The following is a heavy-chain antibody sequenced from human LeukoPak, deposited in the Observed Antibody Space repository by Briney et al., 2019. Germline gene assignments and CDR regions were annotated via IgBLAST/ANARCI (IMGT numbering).Heavy chain of an antibody. CDR2: MDTSGST. CDR1: GGSISNYY. CDR3: ARLRPMGGSFPDSFDI. V-gene: IGHV4-4*07. J-gene: IGHJ3*02. D-gene: IGHD1-26*01. Sequence: SETLSLTCTVSGGSISNYYWSWIRQPAGKGLEWIGRMDTSGSTNYNSSLKSRLTMSVDTSKNQFSLKLSSVTAAGTAVHYCARLRPMGGSFPDSFDIWGQGTMVTVSS.